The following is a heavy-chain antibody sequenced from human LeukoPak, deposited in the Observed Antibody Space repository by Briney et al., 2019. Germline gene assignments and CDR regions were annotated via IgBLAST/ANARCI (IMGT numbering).Heavy chain of an antibody. J-gene: IGHJ4*02. CDR3: ARLGPVTKDHYCDY. Sequence: GGSLRLSCAASGFSFTTYWMGWLRQAPGKGLEWVAHINQDESSQYYVDAVRGRFTIHRDNAKNSLNLQMNSLRGEDTAVYFCARLGPVTKDHYCDYWGQGTLVTVSS. D-gene: IGHD4-17*01. V-gene: IGHV3-7*01. CDR1: GFSFTTYW. CDR2: INQDESSQ.